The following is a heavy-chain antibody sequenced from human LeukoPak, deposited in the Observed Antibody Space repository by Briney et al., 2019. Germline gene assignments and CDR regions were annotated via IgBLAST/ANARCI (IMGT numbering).Heavy chain of an antibody. Sequence: SETLSLTSSVYVGSFSAFYWSWIRQPPGKGLVWIGEINESGSTNYNPSLKSRVTISIDKSNNQFSLKLSSVTAADTDIYYCASSRIYFDNVWGSYLAYWGQGTLVTVSS. CDR3: ASSRIYFDNVWGSYLAY. V-gene: IGHV4-34*01. CDR1: VGSFSAFY. J-gene: IGHJ4*02. D-gene: IGHD3-16*02. CDR2: INESGST.